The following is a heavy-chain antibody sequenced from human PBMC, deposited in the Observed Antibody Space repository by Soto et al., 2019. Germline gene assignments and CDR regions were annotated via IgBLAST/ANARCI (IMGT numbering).Heavy chain of an antibody. D-gene: IGHD3-10*01. Sequence: QVQLQQWGAGLLKPSETLSLTCAVYGGSFSGYYWSWIRQPPGKGLEWIGEINHSGSTNYNPSLKRLVIISVATTKNPFSLKLSSVTAADTAVYYCARDPGGSEVSPYGFDPWGQGTLVTVSS. CDR1: GGSFSGYY. V-gene: IGHV4-34*01. J-gene: IGHJ5*02. CDR2: INHSGST. CDR3: ARDPGGSEVSPYGFDP.